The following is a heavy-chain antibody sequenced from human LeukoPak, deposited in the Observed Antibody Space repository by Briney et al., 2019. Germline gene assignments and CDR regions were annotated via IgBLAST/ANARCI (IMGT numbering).Heavy chain of an antibody. CDR3: AKDRQWLGVFDY. Sequence: GGSLRLSCAASGFTFSSYAMSWVRQAPGKGLEWVSAISGSGGSTYYADSVKGRFTISRDNSKNTLYLQVNSLRAENTAVYYCAKDRQWLGVFDYWGQGTLVTVSS. CDR2: ISGSGGST. D-gene: IGHD6-19*01. CDR1: GFTFSSYA. J-gene: IGHJ4*02. V-gene: IGHV3-23*01.